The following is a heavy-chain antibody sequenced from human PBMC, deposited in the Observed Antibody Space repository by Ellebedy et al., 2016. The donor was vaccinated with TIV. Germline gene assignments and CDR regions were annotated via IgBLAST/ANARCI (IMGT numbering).Heavy chain of an antibody. J-gene: IGHJ4*02. D-gene: IGHD2-2*01. V-gene: IGHV4-39*01. CDR3: ARHVEDIVVVPAAYFDY. Sequence: MPSETLSLTCSVSRGSISSYYWGWIRQPPGKGLEWIGSVYYSGTTYYNPSLKSRVTISVDTSKNQFSLKLFSVTAADTAVYYCARHVEDIVVVPAAYFDYWGQGTLVTVSS. CDR1: RGSISSYY. CDR2: VYYSGTT.